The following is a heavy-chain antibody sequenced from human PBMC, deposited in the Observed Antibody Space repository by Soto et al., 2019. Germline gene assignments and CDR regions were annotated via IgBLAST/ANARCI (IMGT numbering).Heavy chain of an antibody. Sequence: QVQLVESGGGVVQPGRSLRLSCAASGFTFSSYGMHWVRQAPGKGLEWVAVISYDGSNKYYADSVKGRFTISRDNSKNTLYQQMNSLRAEDTAVYYCAKDEGDSSSWYADYWGQGTLVTVSS. CDR3: AKDEGDSSSWYADY. CDR2: ISYDGSNK. CDR1: GFTFSSYG. V-gene: IGHV3-30*18. D-gene: IGHD6-13*01. J-gene: IGHJ4*02.